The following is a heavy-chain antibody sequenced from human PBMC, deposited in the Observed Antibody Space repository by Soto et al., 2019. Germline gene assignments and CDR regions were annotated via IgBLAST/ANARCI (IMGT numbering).Heavy chain of an antibody. Sequence: ASVKVSCKTSGYSFTSYGISWVRQAPGQGPEWMGWISGHNGNTNHPQSLQGRVTMTTDTSRNTAYMELRSLRSDDTAVYYCARHRFNYYDDTVYYYFDYWGQGTLVTVSS. V-gene: IGHV1-18*04. J-gene: IGHJ4*02. CDR2: ISGHNGNT. CDR3: ARHRFNYYDDTVYYYFDY. D-gene: IGHD3-22*01. CDR1: GYSFTSYG.